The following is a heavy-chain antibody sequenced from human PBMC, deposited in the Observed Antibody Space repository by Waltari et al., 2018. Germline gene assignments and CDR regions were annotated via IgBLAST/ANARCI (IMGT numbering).Heavy chain of an antibody. Sequence: QVQLVQSGAEVKKPGASVKVSCKASGYTFTSYDINLVRQATGQGLEWMGWMNPNSGNTGYAQKFQGRVTMTRNTSISTAYMELSSLRSEDTAVYYCARVPSYNWNYNWFDPWGQGTLVTVSS. CDR3: ARVPSYNWNYNWFDP. V-gene: IGHV1-8*01. CDR2: MNPNSGNT. CDR1: GYTFTSYD. J-gene: IGHJ5*02. D-gene: IGHD1-7*01.